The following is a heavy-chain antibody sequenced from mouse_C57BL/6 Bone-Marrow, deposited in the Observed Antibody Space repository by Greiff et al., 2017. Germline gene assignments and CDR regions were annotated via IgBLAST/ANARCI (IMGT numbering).Heavy chain of an antibody. CDR3: VTAQATAWFAY. J-gene: IGHJ3*01. CDR1: GYTFTSYW. V-gene: IGHV1-50*01. CDR2: IDPSDSYT. D-gene: IGHD3-2*02. Sequence: VQLQQPGAELVKPGASVKLSCKASGYTFTSYWMQWVKQRPGQGLEWIGEIDPSDSYTNYNQKFKGKATLTVDTSSSTAYMQLCSLTSEDSSVYYCVTAQATAWFAYWGQGTLVTVSA.